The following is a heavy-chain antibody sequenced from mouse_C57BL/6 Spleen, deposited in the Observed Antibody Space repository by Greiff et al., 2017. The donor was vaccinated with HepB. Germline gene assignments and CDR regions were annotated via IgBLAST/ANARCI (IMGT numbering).Heavy chain of an antibody. CDR3: ARAYGSSYVGAMDY. D-gene: IGHD1-1*01. CDR2: IDPSDSYT. Sequence: QVQLQQPGSELVKPGASVKLSCKASGYTFTSYWMQWVKQRPGQGLEWIGEIDPSDSYTNYNQKFKGKATLTVDTSSSTAYMQLSSLTSEDSAVYYCARAYGSSYVGAMDYWGQGTSVTVSS. V-gene: IGHV1-50*01. J-gene: IGHJ4*01. CDR1: GYTFTSYW.